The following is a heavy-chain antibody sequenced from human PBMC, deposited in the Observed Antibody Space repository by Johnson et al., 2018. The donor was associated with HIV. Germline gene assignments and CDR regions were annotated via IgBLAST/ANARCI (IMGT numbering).Heavy chain of an antibody. V-gene: IGHV3-74*01. Sequence: VQLVESGGGLVQPGGSLRLSCAASGFTFSDYYMSWIRQAPGKGLVWVSRISHDGSDISYADSVKGRFTITRDDSKNTLYLQMNSLKTEDTAVYYCTTDPSWRFGFDIWGQGTLVTVSS. CDR3: TTDPSWRFGFDI. J-gene: IGHJ3*02. CDR1: GFTFSDYY. D-gene: IGHD2-15*01. CDR2: ISHDGSDI.